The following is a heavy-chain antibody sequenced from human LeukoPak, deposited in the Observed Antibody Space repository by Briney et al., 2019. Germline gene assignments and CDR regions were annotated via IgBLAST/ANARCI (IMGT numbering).Heavy chain of an antibody. CDR1: GFTFSSYA. CDR2: ISYDGSNK. Sequence: GGSLRLSCAASGFTFSSYAMHWVRQAPGKGLEWVAVISYDGSNKYYADSVKGRFTISRDNSKNTLYLQMNSLRAEDTAVYYCARDEGGYCSGGSCYSGWYFDYWGQGTLVTVSS. D-gene: IGHD2-15*01. V-gene: IGHV3-30*04. CDR3: ARDEGGYCSGGSCYSGWYFDY. J-gene: IGHJ4*02.